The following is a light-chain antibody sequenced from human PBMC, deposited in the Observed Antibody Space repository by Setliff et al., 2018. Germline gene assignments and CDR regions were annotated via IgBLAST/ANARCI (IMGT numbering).Light chain of an antibody. V-gene: IGLV2-14*01. CDR2: DVS. CDR1: GSDVGAYKF. J-gene: IGLJ1*01. Sequence: QSALTQPASVSGSPGQSIAVSCTGSGSDVGAYKFVSWYQQRPGKAPRLMIYDVSNRPSGVSDRFSGSKSGNTAFLTISGLQAEDEADYYCCSYTGTSTPYVFGTGTKVTVL. CDR3: CSYTGTSTPYV.